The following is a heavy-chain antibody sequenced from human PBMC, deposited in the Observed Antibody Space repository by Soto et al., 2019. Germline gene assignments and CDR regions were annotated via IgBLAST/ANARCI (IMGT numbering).Heavy chain of an antibody. D-gene: IGHD6-13*01. CDR2: IYYSGST. Sequence: PSETLSLTCTVSGGSISSYYWSWIRQPPGKGLEWIGYIYYSGSTNYNPSLKSRVTISVDTSKNQFSLKLSSVTAADTAVYYCARVTEIAAAAAAEYYGMDVWGQGTTVTVSS. CDR3: ARVTEIAAAAAAEYYGMDV. V-gene: IGHV4-59*01. J-gene: IGHJ6*02. CDR1: GGSISSYY.